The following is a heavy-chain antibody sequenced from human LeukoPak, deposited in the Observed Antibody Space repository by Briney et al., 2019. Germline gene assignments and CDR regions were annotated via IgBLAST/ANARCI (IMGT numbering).Heavy chain of an antibody. V-gene: IGHV4-30-4*01. CDR3: ARDAYDSSGYWRWWFDP. CDR1: GGSISSGDYY. Sequence: SETLSLSCTVSGGSISSGDYYWNWIRQPPGKGLEWIGYIYYSGSTYYNPSLKSRVTISVDTSKNQFSLKLSSVTAADTAVYYCARDAYDSSGYWRWWFDPWGQGTLVTVSS. D-gene: IGHD3-22*01. J-gene: IGHJ5*02. CDR2: IYYSGST.